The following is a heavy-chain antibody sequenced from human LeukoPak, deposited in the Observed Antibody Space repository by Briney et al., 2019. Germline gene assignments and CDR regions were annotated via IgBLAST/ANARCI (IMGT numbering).Heavy chain of an antibody. Sequence: SETLSLTCTVSGGSISSYYWSWIRQHPGKGLEWIGFIYYSGSTYYNPSLKSRVTISVDTSESQFSLKLNSVTAADTAVYYCARHLGYGHFDYWGQGTLVTVS. J-gene: IGHJ4*02. CDR2: IYYSGST. CDR3: ARHLGYGHFDY. CDR1: GGSISSYY. V-gene: IGHV4-59*06. D-gene: IGHD5-12*01.